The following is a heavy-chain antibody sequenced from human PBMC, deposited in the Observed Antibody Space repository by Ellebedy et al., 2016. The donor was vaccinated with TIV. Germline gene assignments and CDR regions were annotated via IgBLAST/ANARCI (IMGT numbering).Heavy chain of an antibody. CDR3: AKLSGVLSWYDDY. CDR2: ISGTGSSTT. V-gene: IGHV3-23*01. CDR1: GFTFSSYA. J-gene: IGHJ4*02. D-gene: IGHD6-13*01. Sequence: GESLKISCVASGFTFSSYAMSWVRQAPGKGLDWVAAISGTGSSTTHYADSVNGRFTISRDNSKRTLYLQMNSLIADDTAIYYCAKLSGVLSWYDDYWGLGARVTVSS.